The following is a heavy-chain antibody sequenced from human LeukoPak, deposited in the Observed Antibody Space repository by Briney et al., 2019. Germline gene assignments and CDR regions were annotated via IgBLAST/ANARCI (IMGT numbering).Heavy chain of an antibody. CDR2: IRYDGSNK. Sequence: GGSLRLSCAASGFTFSNYGMHWVRQAPGKGLDWVAFIRYDGSNKYYADSVKGRFTISRDNSKNALYLQMNSLRAEDTAVYYCAKDISAYGSGTSAACWGQGTLVTVSS. D-gene: IGHD3-10*01. CDR1: GFTFSNYG. J-gene: IGHJ4*02. CDR3: AKDISAYGSGTSAAC. V-gene: IGHV3-30*02.